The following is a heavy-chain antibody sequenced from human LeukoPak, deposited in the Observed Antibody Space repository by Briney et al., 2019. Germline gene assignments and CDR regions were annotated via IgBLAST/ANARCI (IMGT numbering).Heavy chain of an antibody. J-gene: IGHJ4*02. D-gene: IGHD3-16*02. CDR3: ASLPIMITFGGVIVRDY. Sequence: ASVKVSCKASGYTFTSYYMHWVRQPPGQGLEWIRIINPSGGSTSYAQKFQGRVTMTRDTSTSTVYMELSSLRSEDTAVYYCASLPIMITFGGVIVRDYWGQGTLVTVSS. CDR1: GYTFTSYY. CDR2: INPSGGST. V-gene: IGHV1-46*01.